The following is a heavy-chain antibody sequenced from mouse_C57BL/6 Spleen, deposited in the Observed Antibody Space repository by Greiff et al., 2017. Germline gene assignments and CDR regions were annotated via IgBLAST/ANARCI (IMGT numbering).Heavy chain of an antibody. CDR2: ISSCSSTI. V-gene: IGHV5-17*01. D-gene: IGHD4-1*01. J-gene: IGHJ2*01. Sequence: EVKVVESGGGLVKPGGSLKLSCAASGFTFSDYGMHWVRQAPEKGLEWVAYISSCSSTINYADTVKGRFTISRDNAKNTLFLQVTSLRSEDTAMYYCARDGTWGYFDYWGQGTTLTVSS. CDR1: GFTFSDYG. CDR3: ARDGTWGYFDY.